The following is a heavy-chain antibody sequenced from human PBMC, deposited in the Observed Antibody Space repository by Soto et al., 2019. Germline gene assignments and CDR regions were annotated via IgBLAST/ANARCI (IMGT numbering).Heavy chain of an antibody. CDR1: GFTFSSYA. Sequence: GGSLRLSCAASGFTFSSYAMHWVRQAPGKGLEWVAVISYDGSNKYYADSVKGRFTISRDNSKNTLYLQMNSLRAEDTAVYYCARPEYSSSSYGMDVWGQGTTVTVSS. CDR2: ISYDGSNK. J-gene: IGHJ6*02. D-gene: IGHD6-6*01. CDR3: ARPEYSSSSYGMDV. V-gene: IGHV3-30-3*01.